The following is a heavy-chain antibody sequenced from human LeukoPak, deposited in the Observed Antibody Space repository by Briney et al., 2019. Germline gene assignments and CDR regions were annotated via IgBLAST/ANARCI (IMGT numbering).Heavy chain of an antibody. J-gene: IGHJ5*02. CDR2: IYYSGST. Sequence: SETLSLTCTVSGGSISSYYWSWIRQPPGKGLEWIGYIYYSGSTNYNPSLKSRVTISVDTSKNQFSLKLSSVTAADTAVYYCARRGYCSGGSCYPNWFDPWSQGTLVTVSS. D-gene: IGHD2-15*01. CDR3: ARRGYCSGGSCYPNWFDP. CDR1: GGSISSYY. V-gene: IGHV4-59*08.